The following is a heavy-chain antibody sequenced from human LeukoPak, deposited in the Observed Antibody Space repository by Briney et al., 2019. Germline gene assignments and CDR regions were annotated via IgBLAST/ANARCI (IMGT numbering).Heavy chain of an antibody. CDR2: INAGNGNT. J-gene: IGHJ6*02. V-gene: IGHV1-3*01. Sequence: GSSVKVSCKASGGTFSSYAISWVRQAPGQRLEWMGWINAGNGNTKYSQKFQGRVTITRDTSASTAYMELSSLRSEDTAVYYCARYGMDVWGQGTTVTVSS. CDR1: GGTFSSYA. CDR3: ARYGMDV.